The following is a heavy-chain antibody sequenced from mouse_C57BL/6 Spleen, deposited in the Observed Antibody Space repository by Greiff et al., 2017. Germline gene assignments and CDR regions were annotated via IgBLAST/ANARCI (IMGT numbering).Heavy chain of an antibody. CDR2: INPSTGGS. J-gene: IGHJ2*01. Sequence: VQLKQSGPELVKPGASVKISCKASGYSFPGYYLNWVKQSPEKSLEWIGEINPSTGGSTSNQKFKAKATLTVDKSSSTAYMQLKSLTSEDSAVYYCARVEDYYGSSYYFDYWGQGTTLTVSS. CDR3: ARVEDYYGSSYYFDY. D-gene: IGHD1-1*01. CDR1: GYSFPGYY. V-gene: IGHV1-42*01.